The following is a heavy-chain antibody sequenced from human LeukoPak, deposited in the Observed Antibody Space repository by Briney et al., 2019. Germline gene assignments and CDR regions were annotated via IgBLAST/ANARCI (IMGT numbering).Heavy chain of an antibody. J-gene: IGHJ4*02. CDR3: ARHESAVGALFY. CDR1: GGSISRYY. Sequence: PSETLSLTCTVSGGSISRYYWSWIRQPPGKGLEWIGYIYSSESTNSNPSLKSRVTISVDTSNNQFSLKLNSVTAADTAVYYCARHESAVGALFYWGQGTLVTVSS. D-gene: IGHD1-26*01. V-gene: IGHV4-59*08. CDR2: IYSSEST.